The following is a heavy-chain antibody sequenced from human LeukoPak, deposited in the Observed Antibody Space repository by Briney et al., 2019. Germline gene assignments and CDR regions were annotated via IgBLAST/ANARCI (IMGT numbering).Heavy chain of an antibody. J-gene: IGHJ4*02. V-gene: IGHV3-23*01. D-gene: IGHD4-23*01. Sequence: PGGSLRLSCAASGFTLSSYAMSWVRQAPGKGLEWVSAISGSGGSTYYADSVKGRFTISRDNSKNTLYLQMNSLRAEDTAVYYCAKVNGGNSHYFDYWGQGTLVTVSS. CDR3: AKVNGGNSHYFDY. CDR1: GFTLSSYA. CDR2: ISGSGGST.